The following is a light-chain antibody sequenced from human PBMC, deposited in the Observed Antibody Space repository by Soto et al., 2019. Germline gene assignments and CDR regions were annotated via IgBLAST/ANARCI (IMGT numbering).Light chain of an antibody. Sequence: QSALTQPASVSGSPGQSITISCTGTSSDLGSYNLVSWYQPHPGKAPKLMIYEGSKRPSGVSNRFSGSKSGNTASLTISGLQAEDEADYYCCSYAGSSTLVFGGGTKLTVL. V-gene: IGLV2-23*01. CDR1: SSDLGSYNL. CDR2: EGS. CDR3: CSYAGSSTLV. J-gene: IGLJ3*02.